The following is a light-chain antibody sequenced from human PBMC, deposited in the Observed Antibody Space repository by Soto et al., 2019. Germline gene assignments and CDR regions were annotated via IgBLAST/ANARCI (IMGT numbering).Light chain of an antibody. CDR3: QQYYSTPWT. CDR2: WAS. J-gene: IGKJ1*01. Sequence: DIVMTQSPDSLAGSLGERATINCKSSQSIFYSSNNKNYLTWYQQKPGQHPKLLIYWASTRESGVPDRFSGSGSGTDFTLTISSLQAEDVAVYYCQQYYSTPWTFGQGTKVEIK. CDR1: QSIFYSSNNKNY. V-gene: IGKV4-1*01.